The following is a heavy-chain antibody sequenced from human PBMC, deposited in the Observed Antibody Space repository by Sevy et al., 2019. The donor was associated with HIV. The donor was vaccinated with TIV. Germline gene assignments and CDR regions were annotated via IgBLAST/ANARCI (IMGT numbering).Heavy chain of an antibody. J-gene: IGHJ4*02. CDR2: IYYSGST. CDR1: GGSISSYY. CDR3: AGAERGLGYCSGGSCYSGEGFDY. D-gene: IGHD2-15*01. V-gene: IGHV4-59*01. Sequence: SETLSLTCTVSGGSISSYYWSWIRQPPGKGLEWIGYIYYSGSTNYNPSLKSRVTISVDTSKNQFSLKLSSVTAADTAVYYCAGAERGLGYCSGGSCYSGEGFDYWGQGTLVTVSS.